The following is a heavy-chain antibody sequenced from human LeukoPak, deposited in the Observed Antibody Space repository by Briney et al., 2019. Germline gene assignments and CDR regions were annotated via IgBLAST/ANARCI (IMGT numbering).Heavy chain of an antibody. J-gene: IGHJ4*02. CDR2: ISWNSGSI. CDR1: GFTFDDYA. V-gene: IGHV3-9*01. CDR3: AKDGHYYYDSSGYSD. Sequence: GGSLRLSCAASGFTFDDYAMHWVRQAPGKGLGWVSGISWNSGSIGYADSVEGRFTISRDNAKNSLYLQMNSLRAEDTALYYCAKDGHYYYDSSGYSDWGQGTLVTVSS. D-gene: IGHD3-22*01.